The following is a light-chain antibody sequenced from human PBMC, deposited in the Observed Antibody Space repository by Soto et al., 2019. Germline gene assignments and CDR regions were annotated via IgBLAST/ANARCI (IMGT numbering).Light chain of an antibody. CDR3: QQIDSYPVT. V-gene: IGKV1-9*01. Sequence: DTQLTQSPAFVSASVGDKVTITCRASPGISTFLAWYQQKPGKAPNLLIYSASTLQSGVPSRFSGSGSGTEFTLTISSLQPEDFATYFYQQIDSYPVTFGGGTKVDMK. J-gene: IGKJ4*01. CDR2: SAS. CDR1: PGISTF.